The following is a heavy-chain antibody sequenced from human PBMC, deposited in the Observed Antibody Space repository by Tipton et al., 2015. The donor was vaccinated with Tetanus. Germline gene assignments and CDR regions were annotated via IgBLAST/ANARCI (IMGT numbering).Heavy chain of an antibody. CDR1: GYTFTSYD. CDR3: ARDRAVPVQAYGTDV. Sequence: QLVQSGAEVKKPGASVKVSCKTSGYTFTSYDINWVRQATGQGLEWMGWMKPNSGSTGYAQKFRGRVTMTRDTSINTAYMELSDLRSEDTAVYYCARDRAVPVQAYGTDVWGQGTSVTVSS. D-gene: IGHD6-19*01. J-gene: IGHJ6*02. CDR2: MKPNSGST. V-gene: IGHV1-8*01.